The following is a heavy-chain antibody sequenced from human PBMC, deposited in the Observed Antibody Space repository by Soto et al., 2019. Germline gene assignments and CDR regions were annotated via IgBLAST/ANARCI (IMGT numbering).Heavy chain of an antibody. D-gene: IGHD3-10*01. CDR1: GFIISIYA. CDR3: AKEKKPLLGVGASSFDS. J-gene: IGHJ4*02. Sequence: GGSLRLSCSGSGFIISIYAIHWVRQAPGKGLEYVSFISIDGSRTHYADSVKGRFTISRDNSKNTLFLQMNTLGAEDTAVYYCAKEKKPLLGVGASSFDSWGPGTLVTVSS. V-gene: IGHV3-64*04. CDR2: ISIDGSRT.